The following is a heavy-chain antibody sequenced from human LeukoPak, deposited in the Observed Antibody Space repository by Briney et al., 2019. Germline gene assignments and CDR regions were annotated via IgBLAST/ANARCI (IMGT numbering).Heavy chain of an antibody. D-gene: IGHD2-21*01. V-gene: IGHV3-72*01. CDR1: GFTLSGHF. Sequence: GGSLRLSCAASGFTLSGHFMDWVRQAPGKGLEWVGRSRKKANNYTTEYATSVKGRFTISRDDSKNSLYLQTNSLKTEDTAAYYCVREQSWLWYYYMDVWGKGTTITVSS. J-gene: IGHJ6*03. CDR3: VREQSWLWYYYMDV. CDR2: SRKKANNYTT.